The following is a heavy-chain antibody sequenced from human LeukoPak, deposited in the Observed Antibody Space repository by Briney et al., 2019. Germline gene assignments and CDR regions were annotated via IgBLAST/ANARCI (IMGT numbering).Heavy chain of an antibody. CDR2: INSDGSTT. CDR1: GCTFSSHW. D-gene: IGHD3-22*01. V-gene: IGHV3-74*01. CDR3: ARVMYYYHSSGSIAVYYFDY. Sequence: PGGSLRLSCAASGCTFSSHWMHWVRQAPGKGLVWVSRINSDGSTTSYADPVKGRVTISRANANNTLYLQMNSLRADDTAVYYCARVMYYYHSSGSIAVYYFDYWRQGPLVPVSS. J-gene: IGHJ4*02.